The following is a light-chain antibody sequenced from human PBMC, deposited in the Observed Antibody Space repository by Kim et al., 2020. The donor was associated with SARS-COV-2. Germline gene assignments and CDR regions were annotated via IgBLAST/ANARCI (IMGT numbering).Light chain of an antibody. CDR3: KSRDRSGKVV. CDR1: SLRTYY. J-gene: IGLJ2*01. Sequence: SSELTQDPTVSVALGQTVRITCQGDSLRTYYASWYQQKPGQAPLLVIYGNNNRPSGIPDRFSGSSSGNTASLTITGAQAGDEADYYCKSRDRSGKVVFGG. CDR2: GNN. V-gene: IGLV3-19*01.